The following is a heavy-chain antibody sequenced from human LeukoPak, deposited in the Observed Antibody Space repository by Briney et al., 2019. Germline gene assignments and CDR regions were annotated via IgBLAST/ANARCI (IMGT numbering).Heavy chain of an antibody. V-gene: IGHV4-59*01. Sequence: SETLSLTCTVSGGSISSYYWSWIRQPPGKGLEWIGYIYYSGSTNYNPYLKSRVTISVDTSKNQFSLKLSSVTAADTAVYYCARRIVGATNYFDYWGQGTLVTVSS. J-gene: IGHJ4*02. CDR2: IYYSGST. D-gene: IGHD1-26*01. CDR1: GGSISSYY. CDR3: ARRIVGATNYFDY.